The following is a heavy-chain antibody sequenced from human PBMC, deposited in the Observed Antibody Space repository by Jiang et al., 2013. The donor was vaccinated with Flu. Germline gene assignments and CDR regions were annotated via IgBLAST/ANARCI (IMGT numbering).Heavy chain of an antibody. CDR3: ARVREDSSSFYYYYYMDV. CDR2: IYYSGST. D-gene: IGHD6-6*01. Sequence: TLSLTCTVSGGSISSGGYYWSWIRQHPGKGLEWIGYIYYSGSTYYNPSLKSRVTISVDTSKNQFSLKLSSVTAADTAVYYCARVREDSSSFYYYYYMDVWGKGTTVTVSS. V-gene: IGHV4-31*03. J-gene: IGHJ6*03. CDR1: GGSISSGGYY.